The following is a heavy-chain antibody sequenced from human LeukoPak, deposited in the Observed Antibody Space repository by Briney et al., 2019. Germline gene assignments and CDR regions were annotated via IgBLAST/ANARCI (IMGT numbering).Heavy chain of an antibody. J-gene: IGHJ6*03. CDR2: ISYDGSNK. CDR1: GFTFSSYA. CDR3: AKDRCSNGVGCYYYYMDV. Sequence: GGSLRLSCAASGFTFSSYAMHWVRQAPGKGLEWVAVISYDGSNKYYADSVKGRFTITRDNSKNTLYLQMNSLRAEDTAVYYCAKDRCSNGVGCYYYYMDVWGKGTTVTISS. V-gene: IGHV3-30*04. D-gene: IGHD2-8*01.